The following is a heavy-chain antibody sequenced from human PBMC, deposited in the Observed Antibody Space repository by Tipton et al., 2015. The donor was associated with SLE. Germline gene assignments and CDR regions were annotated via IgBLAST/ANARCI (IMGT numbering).Heavy chain of an antibody. CDR1: GGTFSSYA. V-gene: IGHV1-69*01. Sequence: QLVQSGAEGKKPGSSVKVSCKASGGTFSSYAISWVRQAPGQGLEGMGGIIPIFGTANYAQKFQGRVTITADESTSTAYMELSSLRSEDTAVYYCARGPSSGDREGYFDYWGQGTLVTVSS. J-gene: IGHJ4*02. CDR3: ARGPSSGDREGYFDY. D-gene: IGHD7-27*01. CDR2: IIPIFGTA.